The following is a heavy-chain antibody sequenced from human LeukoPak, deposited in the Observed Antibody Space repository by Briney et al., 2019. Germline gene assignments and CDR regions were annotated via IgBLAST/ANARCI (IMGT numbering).Heavy chain of an antibody. D-gene: IGHD3-22*01. CDR1: GGTFISYA. Sequence: SVKVSCKASGGTFISYAISWVRQAPGQGVEWMGRIIPIFGTANYAQKFQGRVTITTDESTSTAYMELSSLRSEDTAVYYCARWNRSGYYDAFDIWGQGTMVTVSS. CDR2: IIPIFGTA. V-gene: IGHV1-69*05. CDR3: ARWNRSGYYDAFDI. J-gene: IGHJ3*02.